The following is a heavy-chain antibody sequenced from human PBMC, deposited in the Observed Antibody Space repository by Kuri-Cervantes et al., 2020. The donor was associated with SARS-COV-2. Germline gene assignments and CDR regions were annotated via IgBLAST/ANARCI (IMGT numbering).Heavy chain of an antibody. CDR2: ISAYSGNT. D-gene: IGHD5-18*01. J-gene: IGHJ6*01. V-gene: IGHV1-18*04. CDR1: GYTFTSYG. Sequence: ASVKVSCKASGYTFTSYGISWVRQAPGQGLEWMGWISAYSGNTNYAQKLQGRVTMTEDTSTDTAYMELSSLRSEDTAVYYCATGFYRAMVPEEDYYYGMDVWGQGNTVTGAS. CDR3: ATGFYRAMVPEEDYYYGMDV.